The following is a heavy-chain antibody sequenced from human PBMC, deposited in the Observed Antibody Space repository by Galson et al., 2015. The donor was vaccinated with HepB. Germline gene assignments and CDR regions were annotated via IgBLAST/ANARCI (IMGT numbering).Heavy chain of an antibody. Sequence: SLRLSCAASEFTFSSYAMSWVRQAPGKGLEWVSAISGSGGSTYYADSVKGRFTISRDNSKNTLYLQMNSLRAEDTAVYYCATFLYYDSSGYYPYYYYYGMDVWGQGTTVTVSS. J-gene: IGHJ6*02. D-gene: IGHD3-22*01. CDR2: ISGSGGST. CDR3: ATFLYYDSSGYYPYYYYYGMDV. CDR1: EFTFSSYA. V-gene: IGHV3-23*01.